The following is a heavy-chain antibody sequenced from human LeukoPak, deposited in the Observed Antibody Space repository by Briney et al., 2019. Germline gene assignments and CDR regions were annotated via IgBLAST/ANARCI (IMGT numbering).Heavy chain of an antibody. CDR3: AELGITMIGGV. CDR2: INWDGGST. CDR1: GFTFDDYG. V-gene: IGHV3-20*04. J-gene: IGHJ6*04. D-gene: IGHD3-10*02. Sequence: GGSLRLSCAASGFTFDDYGMSWVRQAPGKGLEWVSGINWDGGSTGYADSVKGRFTISRDNAENSLYLQMNSLRAEDTAVYYCAELGITMIGGVWGKGTTVTISS.